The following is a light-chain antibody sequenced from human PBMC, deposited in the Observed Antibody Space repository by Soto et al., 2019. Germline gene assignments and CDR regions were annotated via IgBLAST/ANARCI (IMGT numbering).Light chain of an antibody. Sequence: SYELTQPPSVSVAPGQTASITCGGTNIGSKSVHWYQQRPGQAPVVVVYDDSDRPSGIPERFSGSNSGNTATLTISRVEVGDEADYYCHVWDSSSDYVVFGGGTKLTVL. CDR3: HVWDSSSDYVV. CDR2: DDS. V-gene: IGLV3-21*02. CDR1: NIGSKS. J-gene: IGLJ2*01.